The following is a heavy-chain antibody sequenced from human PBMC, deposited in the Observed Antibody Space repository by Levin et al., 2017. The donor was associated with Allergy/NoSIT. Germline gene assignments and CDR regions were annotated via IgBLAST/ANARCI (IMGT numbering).Heavy chain of an antibody. D-gene: IGHD3-22*01. CDR3: ARGAYYETSGPYYGDWLDP. V-gene: IGHV1-8*01. Sequence: PGESLKISCKASGYTFTSYDINWVRQATGQGLEWMGWMNPNSGNTGYAQKFQDRVSMTRNTSMSTAYMELNSLKSEDTAVYYCARGAYYETSGPYYGDWLDPWGQGTLVIVSS. CDR1: GYTFTSYD. CDR2: MNPNSGNT. J-gene: IGHJ5*02.